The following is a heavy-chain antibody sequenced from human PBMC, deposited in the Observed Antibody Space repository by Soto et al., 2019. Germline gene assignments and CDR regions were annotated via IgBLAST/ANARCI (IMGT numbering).Heavy chain of an antibody. Sequence: SETLSLTCTVSGGSISSGGYYWSWIRQHPGKGQEWIGYIYYSGSTYYNPSLKSRVTISVDTSKNQFSLKLSSVTAADTAVYYCARDRATMVRGVIKGDAFDIWGQGTMVTVSS. CDR2: IYYSGST. CDR1: GGSISSGGYY. V-gene: IGHV4-31*03. J-gene: IGHJ3*02. D-gene: IGHD3-10*01. CDR3: ARDRATMVRGVIKGDAFDI.